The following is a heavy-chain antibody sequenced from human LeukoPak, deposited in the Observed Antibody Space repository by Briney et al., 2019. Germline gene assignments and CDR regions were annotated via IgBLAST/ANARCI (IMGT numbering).Heavy chain of an antibody. D-gene: IGHD6-13*01. CDR1: GFTVSSNY. J-gene: IGHJ5*01. V-gene: IGHV3-53*01. CDR2: IYSGGST. Sequence: PGGSLRLSCAASGFTVSSNYMSWVRQAPGKGLEWVSVIYSGGSTYYADSVKGRFTISRDNSKNTLFLQMSSLRAEDTAVYYCARAYSSSWYDFWGQGTLVTVSS. CDR3: ARAYSSSWYDF.